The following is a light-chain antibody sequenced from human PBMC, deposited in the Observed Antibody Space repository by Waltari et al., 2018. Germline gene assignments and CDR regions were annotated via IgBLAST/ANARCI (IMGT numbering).Light chain of an antibody. J-gene: IGKJ2*01. CDR2: WAS. CDR1: XSVLSCSNNKNY. CDR3: QQCYTSPYT. Sequence: DIVLTQSPXXLAVXLXXXAXXXRXXRXSVLSCSNNKNYLGWYQQKPGKPPMLLISWASTRESGVPDRFSGSGSGTDFTLTISSLQAEDVAVYYCQQCYTSPYTFGQGTKLEIK. V-gene: IGKV4-1*01.